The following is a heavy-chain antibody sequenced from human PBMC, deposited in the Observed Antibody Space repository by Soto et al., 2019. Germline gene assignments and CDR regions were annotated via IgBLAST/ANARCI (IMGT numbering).Heavy chain of an antibody. Sequence: SETLSLTCAVYGGSFSGDYWSWTRQPPGKGLEWIGEINHSGSTNYNPSLKSRVTISVDTSKNQFSLKLSSVTAADTAVYYCARDDRGYYGSGSFYYYYGMDVWGQGTTVT. J-gene: IGHJ6*02. D-gene: IGHD3-10*01. CDR2: INHSGST. V-gene: IGHV4-34*01. CDR3: ARDDRGYYGSGSFYYYYGMDV. CDR1: GGSFSGDY.